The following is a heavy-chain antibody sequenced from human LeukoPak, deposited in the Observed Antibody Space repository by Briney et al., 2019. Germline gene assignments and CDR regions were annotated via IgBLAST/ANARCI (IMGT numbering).Heavy chain of an antibody. V-gene: IGHV4-61*08. CDR3: ARAGNYYYSSGYYSHFDY. CDR2: VYHSGST. CDR1: GGSISSGDYY. D-gene: IGHD3-22*01. J-gene: IGHJ4*02. Sequence: PSETLSLTCTVSGGSISSGDYYWSWIRQPPGTGLEWIGHVYHSGSTNYNPSLKSRVTISVDTSKNQFSLKLSSVTAADTAVYYCARAGNYYYSSGYYSHFDYWGQGTLVTVSS.